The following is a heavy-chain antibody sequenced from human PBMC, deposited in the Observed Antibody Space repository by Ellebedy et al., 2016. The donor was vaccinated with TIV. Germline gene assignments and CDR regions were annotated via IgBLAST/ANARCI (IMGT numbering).Heavy chain of an antibody. CDR2: IIPIFGAA. CDR3: ARDGSATSAFEY. J-gene: IGHJ4*02. Sequence: ASVKVSCKASGYTFTSYYMHWVRQAPGQGLEWMGGIIPIFGAAKYRQKFQGRVTITADESTSTAYMELSSLRSDDTAVYFCARDGSATSAFEYWGQGTLVTVSS. V-gene: IGHV1-69*13. D-gene: IGHD1-26*01. CDR1: GYTFTSYY.